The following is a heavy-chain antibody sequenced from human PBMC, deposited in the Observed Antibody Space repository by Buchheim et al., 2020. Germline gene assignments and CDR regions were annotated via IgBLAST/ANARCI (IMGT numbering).Heavy chain of an antibody. CDR3: ARYALANDY. CDR2: ISSGGTTI. V-gene: IGHV3-48*01. CDR1: GFTFSSLS. Sequence: VQLVQSGGGLVQPGGSLRLSCAASGFTFSSLSMTWVRQAPGKGLEWLSYISSGGTTIYYADAAKGRFTISRDNDKNILYLGLNSLTVEDTGIYFCARYALANDYWGQGT. J-gene: IGHJ4*02. D-gene: IGHD6-19*01.